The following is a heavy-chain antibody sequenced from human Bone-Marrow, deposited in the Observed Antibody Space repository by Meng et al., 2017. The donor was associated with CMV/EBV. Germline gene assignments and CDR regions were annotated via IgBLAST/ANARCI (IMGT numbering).Heavy chain of an antibody. CDR3: ARSIVGATKDY. CDR1: GFTFSSYE. Sequence: SCTASGFTFSSYEMNWVRQAPGKGLEWVSYISSSGGSIYYADSVKGRFTISRDNARNSLYLQMFSLRAEDTAVYYCARSIVGATKDYWGQGTLVTVSS. V-gene: IGHV3-48*03. CDR2: ISSSGGSI. D-gene: IGHD1-26*01. J-gene: IGHJ4*02.